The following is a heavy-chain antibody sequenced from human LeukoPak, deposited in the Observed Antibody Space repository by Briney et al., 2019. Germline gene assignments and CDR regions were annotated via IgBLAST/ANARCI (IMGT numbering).Heavy chain of an antibody. Sequence: PGGSLRLSCAASGFTLNSYSMNWVRQAPGKGLEWVSSLESSSTYIYYADSVKGRFTVSRNNAENSLYLQMNSLRAEDTAVYYCSRVLYSSGWVFGGYCAMDVWGQGTAVTVSS. D-gene: IGHD6-19*01. V-gene: IGHV3-21*01. J-gene: IGHJ6*02. CDR3: SRVLYSSGWVFGGYCAMDV. CDR2: LESSSTYI. CDR1: GFTLNSYS.